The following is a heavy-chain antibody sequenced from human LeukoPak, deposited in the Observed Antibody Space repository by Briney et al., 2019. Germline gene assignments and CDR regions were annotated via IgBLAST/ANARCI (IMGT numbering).Heavy chain of an antibody. CDR2: ISSSSYI. CDR3: ARLYSYGNLFDY. V-gene: IGHV3-21*01. J-gene: IGHJ4*02. CDR1: GFTFSSYS. Sequence: PGGSLRLSCVASGFTFSSYSMNWVRQAPGKGLEWVSSISSSSYIYYADSVKGRFTISRDNAKNSLYLQMNSLRAEDTAVYYCARLYSYGNLFDYWGQGTLVTVSS. D-gene: IGHD5-18*01.